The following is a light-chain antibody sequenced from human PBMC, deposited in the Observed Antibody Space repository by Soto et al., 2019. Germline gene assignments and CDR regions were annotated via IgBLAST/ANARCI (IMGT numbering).Light chain of an antibody. J-gene: IGLJ1*01. Sequence: QSVLTQPASVSGSPGQSITISCAGTSSDVGAYNYVSWYQHHPGKAPKLMNYDVNDRPSGDSNRFSGSKSGNTASLTISGLQADDEADYYFCSWTSGATYVFGSGTKVTVL. CDR1: SSDVGAYNY. V-gene: IGLV2-14*03. CDR2: DVN. CDR3: CSWTSGATYV.